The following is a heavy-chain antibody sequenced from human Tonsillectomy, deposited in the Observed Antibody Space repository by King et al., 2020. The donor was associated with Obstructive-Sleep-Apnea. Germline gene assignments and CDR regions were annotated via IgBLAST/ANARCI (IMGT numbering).Heavy chain of an antibody. J-gene: IGHJ4*02. Sequence: VQLVESGGGVVQPGRSLRLSCGASGFTFSSYGMHWVRQAPGKGLEWVAVMSYDGINKYYADSVKGRFTISRDNSKNTLYLQMDNLRAEDTAVYYCAKEFSYSSSWKPIDYWGQGTLVTVSS. V-gene: IGHV3-30*18. CDR1: GFTFSSYG. D-gene: IGHD6-13*01. CDR3: AKEFSYSSSWKPIDY. CDR2: MSYDGINK.